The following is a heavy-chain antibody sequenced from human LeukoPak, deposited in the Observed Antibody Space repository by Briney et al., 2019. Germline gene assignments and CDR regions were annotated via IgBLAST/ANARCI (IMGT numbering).Heavy chain of an antibody. CDR2: ISSSSSYI. V-gene: IGHV3-21*01. Sequence: GGSLRLSCAASGFTFSSYSMNWVRQAPEKGLEWVSSISSSSSYIYYADSVKGRFTISRDSAKNSLYLQMNSLRAEDTAVYYCARDSPYGDFFDYWGQGTLVTVSS. D-gene: IGHD4-17*01. CDR3: ARDSPYGDFFDY. CDR1: GFTFSSYS. J-gene: IGHJ4*02.